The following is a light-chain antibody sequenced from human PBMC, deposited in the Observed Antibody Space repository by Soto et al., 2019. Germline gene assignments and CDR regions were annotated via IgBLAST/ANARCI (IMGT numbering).Light chain of an antibody. CDR1: EDISNY. CDR2: GES. V-gene: IGKV1-27*01. CDR3: QNYNRAPWT. J-gene: IGKJ1*01. Sequence: DIQMTQSPSSLSASVGDRVTITCRASEDISNYLAWYQQKPGKVPKLLIYGESTLQSGVPSRFSGSGSGTEFTLTISILQTEDVATYYCQNYNRAPWTFGQGPKVESK.